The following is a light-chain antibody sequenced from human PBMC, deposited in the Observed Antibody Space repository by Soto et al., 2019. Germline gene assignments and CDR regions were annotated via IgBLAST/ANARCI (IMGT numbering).Light chain of an antibody. CDR2: GAS. CDR3: LQHNTSPLS. Sequence: DIPMTQSPSAMSASVGDRVTITCRASQAISHYLAWFHQRPGKVPKRLIYGASTLQRGVPSRFSGSGSGTEFTLTSSSLQLEDFGTYYCLQHNTSPLSFGGGTKVE. CDR1: QAISHY. J-gene: IGKJ4*01. V-gene: IGKV1-17*03.